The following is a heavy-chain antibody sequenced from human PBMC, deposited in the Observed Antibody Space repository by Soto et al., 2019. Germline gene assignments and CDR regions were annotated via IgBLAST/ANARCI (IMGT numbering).Heavy chain of an antibody. CDR1: GGSISNYY. V-gene: IGHV4-4*07. CDR3: ARQTTYISSWFDY. D-gene: IGHD6-13*01. CDR2: IYTTGST. J-gene: IGHJ5*01. Sequence: SETLSLTCTVSGGSISNYYWTWIRQPAGKGLEWIGRIYTTGSTNYNPSLKSRLTMSVDTSKNQFSLKLNSVIAADTALYYCARQTTYISSWFDYWGHGTLVTVS.